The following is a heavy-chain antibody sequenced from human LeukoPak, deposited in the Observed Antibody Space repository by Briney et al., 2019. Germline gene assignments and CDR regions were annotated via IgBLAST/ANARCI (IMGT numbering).Heavy chain of an antibody. CDR3: ARGPGNPFDY. V-gene: IGHV3-48*03. Sequence: GGSLRLSCAASGFTFSSYEMNWVRQAPGKGLEWVSYISGGSSTRDYADSVKGRFTISRDNAKNSLYLQMNSLRAEDTAVYYCARGPGNPFDYWGQGTLVTVSS. J-gene: IGHJ4*02. CDR1: GFTFSSYE. CDR2: ISGGSSTR. D-gene: IGHD1-14*01.